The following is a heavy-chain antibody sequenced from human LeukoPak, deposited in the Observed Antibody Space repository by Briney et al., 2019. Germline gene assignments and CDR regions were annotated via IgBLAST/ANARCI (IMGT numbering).Heavy chain of an antibody. CDR1: GFTFGSYA. Sequence: GGSLRLSCEASGFTFGSYAMYWIRQAPGKGLEWVAGIFGSGGSPHYADSVKGRFTISRDNSKNTVYLQINSLRAEDTAVYYCGKTTAGYSSGQKPAWPVDYWGQGTLVTVSS. D-gene: IGHD5-18*01. V-gene: IGHV3-23*01. CDR2: IFGSGGSP. CDR3: GKTTAGYSSGQKPAWPVDY. J-gene: IGHJ4*02.